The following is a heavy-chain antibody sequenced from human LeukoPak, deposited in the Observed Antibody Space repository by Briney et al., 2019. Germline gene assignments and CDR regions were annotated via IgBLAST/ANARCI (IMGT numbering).Heavy chain of an antibody. J-gene: IGHJ3*02. Sequence: SETLSLTCTVSGGSISSSSYYWGWIRQPPGKGLEWIGSIYYSGSTYYNPSLKSRVTISVDTSKNQFSLKLSSVTAADTAVYYCAATTYGDYHPNAFDIWGQGTMVTVSS. V-gene: IGHV4-39*01. CDR1: GGSISSSSYY. D-gene: IGHD4-17*01. CDR3: AATTYGDYHPNAFDI. CDR2: IYYSGST.